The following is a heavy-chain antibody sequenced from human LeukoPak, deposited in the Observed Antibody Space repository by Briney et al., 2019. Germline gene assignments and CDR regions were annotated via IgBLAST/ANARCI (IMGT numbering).Heavy chain of an antibody. D-gene: IGHD3-22*01. CDR3: AKDGPLESSGYGSVDAFDI. J-gene: IGHJ3*02. V-gene: IGHV3-64*01. CDR2: ISSNGGST. CDR1: GFTFSSYA. Sequence: GGSLRLSCAASGFTFSSYAMHWVRQAPGKGLEYVSAISSNGGSTYYANSVKGRFTISRDNSKNTLYLQMNSLRAEDTAVYYCAKDGPLESSGYGSVDAFDIWGQGTMVTVSS.